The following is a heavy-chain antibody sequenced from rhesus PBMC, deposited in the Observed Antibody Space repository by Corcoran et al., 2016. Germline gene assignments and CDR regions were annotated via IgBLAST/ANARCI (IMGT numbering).Heavy chain of an antibody. J-gene: IGHJ2*01. CDR1: GYSISSGYY. V-gene: IGHV4-99*01. Sequence: QVQLQESGPGLVKPSETLSLTCAVSGYSISSGYYWGWIRKPPGKGLEYIGYISGRSGHPYPNLSLRSSVTISQDTSQIHFALKLGSAAAAATALYYCARHGIPLSYFDLWGPGTPITVSS. D-gene: IGHD3S6*01. CDR3: ARHGIPLSYFDL. CDR2: ISGRSGHP.